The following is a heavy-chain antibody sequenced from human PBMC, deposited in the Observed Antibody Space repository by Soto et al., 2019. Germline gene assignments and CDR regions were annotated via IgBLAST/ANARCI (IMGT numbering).Heavy chain of an antibody. J-gene: IGHJ4*02. CDR1: GFTFSSYG. CDR3: AKDRSDYDILTGYHTPQDY. V-gene: IGHV3-30*18. CDR2: ISYDGSNK. Sequence: ILSCAASGFTFSSYGMHWVRQAPGKGLEWVAVISYDGSNKYYADSVKGRFTISRDNSKNTLYLQMNSLRAEDTAVYYCAKDRSDYDILTGYHTPQDYWGQGTLVTVSS. D-gene: IGHD3-9*01.